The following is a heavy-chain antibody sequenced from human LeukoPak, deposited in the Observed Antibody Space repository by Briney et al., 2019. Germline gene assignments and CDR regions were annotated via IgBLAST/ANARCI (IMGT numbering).Heavy chain of an antibody. D-gene: IGHD4-17*01. J-gene: IGHJ5*02. CDR3: ARTMTTVTTNWFDP. Sequence: SETLSLTCAVYGGSFSGYYWGWIRQPPGKGLEWIGYIYYSGSTNYNPSLKSRVTISVDTSKNQFSLKLSSVTAADTAVYYCARTMTTVTTNWFDPWGQGTLVTVSS. CDR2: IYYSGST. V-gene: IGHV4-59*01. CDR1: GGSFSGYY.